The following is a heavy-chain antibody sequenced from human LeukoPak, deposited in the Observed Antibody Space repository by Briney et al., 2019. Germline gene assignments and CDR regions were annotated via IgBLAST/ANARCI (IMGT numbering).Heavy chain of an antibody. CDR3: ARGAVIAAIHNWFDP. J-gene: IGHJ5*02. CDR1: GFTLSSYA. D-gene: IGHD6-13*01. Sequence: PGRSLRLSCAASGFTLSSYAMHWVRQAPGKGLEWVAVISYDGSNKYYADSVKGRFTISRGNSKNTLYLQMNSLRAEDTAVYYCARGAVIAAIHNWFDPWGQGTLVTVSS. CDR2: ISYDGSNK. V-gene: IGHV3-30*04.